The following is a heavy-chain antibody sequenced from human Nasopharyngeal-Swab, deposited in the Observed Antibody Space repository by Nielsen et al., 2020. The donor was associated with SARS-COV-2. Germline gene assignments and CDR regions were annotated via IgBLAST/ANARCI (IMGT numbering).Heavy chain of an antibody. D-gene: IGHD1-26*01. V-gene: IGHV1-24*01. CDR2: FDPEDGET. Sequence: ASVKVSCKVSGYTLTELSMHWVRQAPGKGLEWVGGFDPEDGETIYAQKFQGRVTMTEDTSTDTAYMELSSLTSEDTAVYYCTTVAGSYGRFDYWGQGTLVTVSP. CDR1: GYTLTELS. CDR3: TTVAGSYGRFDY. J-gene: IGHJ4*02.